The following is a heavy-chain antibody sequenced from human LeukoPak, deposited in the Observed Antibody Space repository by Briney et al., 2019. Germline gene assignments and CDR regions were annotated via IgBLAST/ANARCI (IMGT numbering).Heavy chain of an antibody. CDR1: GFTFSSYA. J-gene: IGHJ4*02. CDR3: AKDSAEDCSSTSCSWFGY. V-gene: IGHV3-23*01. D-gene: IGHD2-2*01. CDR2: ISGSGGST. Sequence: GGSLRLSCAASGFTFSSYAMSWVRQAPGKGLEWVSAISGSGGSTYYADSVKGRFTISRDNSKNTLYLQMNSLRAEDTAVYYCAKDSAEDCSSTSCSWFGYWGQGTLVTVSS.